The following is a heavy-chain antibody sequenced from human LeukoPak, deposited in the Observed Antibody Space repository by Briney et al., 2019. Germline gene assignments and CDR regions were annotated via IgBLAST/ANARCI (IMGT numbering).Heavy chain of an antibody. Sequence: PGGSLRLSCAASGFTFSSYSMNWVRQAPGKGLEWVSYISSSSSTIYYADSVKGRFTISRDNAKNSLYLQMNSLRAEDTAVYYCARDVVGYYDSSGYLYWGQGTLVTVSS. V-gene: IGHV3-48*01. D-gene: IGHD3-22*01. J-gene: IGHJ4*02. CDR1: GFTFSSYS. CDR3: ARDVVGYYDSSGYLY. CDR2: ISSSSSTI.